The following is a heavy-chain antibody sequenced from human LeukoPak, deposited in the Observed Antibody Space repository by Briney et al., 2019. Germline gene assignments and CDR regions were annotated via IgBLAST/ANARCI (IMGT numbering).Heavy chain of an antibody. J-gene: IGHJ6*03. Sequence: PSETLSLTCTVSGGSISSGSYYWSWIRQPAGKGLEWIGRIYTSGSTNYNPSLKSRVTISVDTSKNQFSLKLSSVTAADTAVYYCAMAQGGYDYNYYYYYMDVWGKGTTVTVSS. V-gene: IGHV4-61*02. CDR2: IYTSGST. CDR1: GGSISSGSYY. D-gene: IGHD5-12*01. CDR3: AMAQGGYDYNYYYYYMDV.